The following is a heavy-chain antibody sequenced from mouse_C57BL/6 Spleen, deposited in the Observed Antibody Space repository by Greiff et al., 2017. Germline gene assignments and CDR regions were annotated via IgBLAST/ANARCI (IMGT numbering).Heavy chain of an antibody. Sequence: VQLKESGPGLVKPSQSLSLTCSVTGYSITSGYYWNWIRQFPGNNLEWMGYISYDGSNNYNPSLKNRISITRDTSKNQFFLKLNSVTTEDTATYYCARGDYYGSLYYFDYWGQGTTLTVSS. D-gene: IGHD1-1*01. CDR1: GYSITSGYY. J-gene: IGHJ2*01. V-gene: IGHV3-6*01. CDR3: ARGDYYGSLYYFDY. CDR2: ISYDGSN.